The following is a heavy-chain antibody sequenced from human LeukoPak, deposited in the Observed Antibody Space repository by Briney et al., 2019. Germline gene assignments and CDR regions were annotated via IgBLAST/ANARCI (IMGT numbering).Heavy chain of an antibody. Sequence: GGSLRLSCTASGFTFGDYAMSWVRQAPGKGLEWVGFIRSKAYGGTTEYAASVKGRFTISRDDSKSIAYLHMNSLKTEDTAVYYCTRTRGYSYGYVDYWGQGTLVTVST. D-gene: IGHD5-18*01. J-gene: IGHJ4*02. CDR2: IRSKAYGGTT. CDR1: GFTFGDYA. V-gene: IGHV3-49*04. CDR3: TRTRGYSYGYVDY.